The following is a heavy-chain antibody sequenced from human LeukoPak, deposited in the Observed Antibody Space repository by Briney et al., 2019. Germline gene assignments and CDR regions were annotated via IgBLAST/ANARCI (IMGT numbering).Heavy chain of an antibody. J-gene: IGHJ4*02. CDR1: GFTFSSYS. V-gene: IGHV3-48*04. CDR2: ISSSSSTI. Sequence: GGSLRLSCAASGFTFSSYSMNWVRQAPGKGLEWVSYISSSSSTIYYADSVKGRFTISRDNAKNSLYLQMNSLRAEDTAVYYCARGVGATSRMYYFDCWGQGTLVTVSS. D-gene: IGHD1-26*01. CDR3: ARGVGATSRMYYFDC.